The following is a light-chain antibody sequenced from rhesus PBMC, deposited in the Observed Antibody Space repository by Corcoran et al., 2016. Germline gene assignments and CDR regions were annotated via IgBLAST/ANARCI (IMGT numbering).Light chain of an antibody. J-gene: IGKJ1*01. Sequence: DIQMTQSPSSLSASIGDTVTITCRASQSISSWLDWYQQKPGKAPKLLISKASSLQSGVPSRFSGIGYGTDFTLTISSLQPEDFATYYCLQYSSSPPTFGHGTKVEIK. CDR2: KAS. V-gene: IGKV1-22*01. CDR1: QSISSW. CDR3: LQYSSSPPT.